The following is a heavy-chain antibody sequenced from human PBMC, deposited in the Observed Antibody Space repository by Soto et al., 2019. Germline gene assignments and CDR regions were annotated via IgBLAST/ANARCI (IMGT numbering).Heavy chain of an antibody. CDR3: ARPQSWFGDKNDAFDI. J-gene: IGHJ3*02. CDR1: GYSFTSYW. CDR2: IYPGDSDT. V-gene: IGHV5-51*01. Sequence: GESLNISCKGSGYSFTSYWIGWVRQMPGKGLEWMGIIYPGDSDTRYSPSFQGQVTISADKSISTAYLQWSSLKASDTAMYYCARPQSWFGDKNDAFDIWGQGTMVTVSS. D-gene: IGHD3-10*01.